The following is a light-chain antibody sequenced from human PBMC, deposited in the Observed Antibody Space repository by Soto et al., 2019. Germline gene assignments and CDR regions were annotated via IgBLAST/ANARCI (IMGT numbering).Light chain of an antibody. CDR2: QVT. CDR1: SSDIGAYDY. Sequence: QSALTQPPSASGSPGQSVTISCTGTSSDIGAYDYVSWFQQHPDKAPKLIIYQVTKRPSGVPDRFSGSKSGNTASLTVSGLQAEDEADYYCSSYVVSYNWVFGGGTQLTVL. J-gene: IGLJ3*02. CDR3: SSYVVSYNWV. V-gene: IGLV2-8*01.